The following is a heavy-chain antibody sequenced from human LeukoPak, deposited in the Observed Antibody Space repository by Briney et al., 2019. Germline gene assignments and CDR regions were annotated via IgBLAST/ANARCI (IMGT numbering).Heavy chain of an antibody. CDR2: ISSSSSTI. CDR3: ARDRPYYYDSSGYDAFDI. Sequence: GGSLRLSCAASGFNFHNDWMNWVRQAPGKGLEWVSYISSSSSTIYYADSVKGRFTISRDNAKNSLYLQMNSLRAEDTAVYYCARDRPYYYDSSGYDAFDIWGQGTMVTVSS. V-gene: IGHV3-48*01. J-gene: IGHJ3*02. CDR1: GFNFHNDW. D-gene: IGHD3-22*01.